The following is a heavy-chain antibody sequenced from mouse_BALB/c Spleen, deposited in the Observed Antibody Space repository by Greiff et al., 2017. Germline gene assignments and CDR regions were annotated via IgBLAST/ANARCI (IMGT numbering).Heavy chain of an antibody. D-gene: IGHD2-1*01. J-gene: IGHJ3*01. Sequence: QVQLQQSAAELARPGASVKMSCKASGYTFTSYTMHWVKQRPGQGLEWIGYINPSSGYTEYNQKFKDKTTLTADKSSSTAYMQLSSLTSEDSAVYYCARRGYGNYEDAYWGQGTLVTVSA. CDR3: ARRGYGNYEDAY. CDR1: GYTFTSYT. CDR2: INPSSGYT. V-gene: IGHV1-4*02.